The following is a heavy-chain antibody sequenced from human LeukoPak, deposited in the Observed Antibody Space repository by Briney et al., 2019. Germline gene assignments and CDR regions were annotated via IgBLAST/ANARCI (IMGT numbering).Heavy chain of an antibody. J-gene: IGHJ4*02. CDR3: ARVTNLAYCGGDCYSGPIDY. Sequence: PSQTLSLTCTVSGGSISSGGYYWSWIRQHPGKGLEWIGYIYYSGSTYYNPSLKSRVTISVDTSKNRFSPKLSSVTAADTAVYYCARVTNLAYCGGDCYSGPIDYWGQGTLVTVSS. D-gene: IGHD2-21*02. V-gene: IGHV4-31*03. CDR2: IYYSGST. CDR1: GGSISSGGYY.